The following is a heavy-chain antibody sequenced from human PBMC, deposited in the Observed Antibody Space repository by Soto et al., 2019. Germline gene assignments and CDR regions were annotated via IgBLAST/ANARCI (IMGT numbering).Heavy chain of an antibody. CDR3: ARDKRLIAAGGLLWFDP. J-gene: IGHJ5*02. D-gene: IGHD6-13*01. Sequence: ASVKVSCKASGYTFTSYGISWVRQAPGQGLEWMGWISAYNGNTNYAQKLQGRVTMTTDTSTSTAYMELRSLRSDDTAVYYCARDKRLIAAGGLLWFDPWGQGTLVTVSS. CDR2: ISAYNGNT. CDR1: GYTFTSYG. V-gene: IGHV1-18*01.